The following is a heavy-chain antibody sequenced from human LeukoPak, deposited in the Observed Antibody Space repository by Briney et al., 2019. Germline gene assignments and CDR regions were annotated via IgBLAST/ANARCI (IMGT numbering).Heavy chain of an antibody. CDR3: ARENSYGRLDY. J-gene: IGHJ4*02. Sequence: PGGSLRLSCAASGFTFTSYNINWVRQAPGKGLEWVSSISSTSSYIYYADSVKGRFTLSRDNAANSLYLQMNSLRVEDTAVYYCARENSYGRLDYWGQGTLVTVSS. V-gene: IGHV3-21*01. CDR2: ISSTSSYI. CDR1: GFTFTSYN. D-gene: IGHD5-18*01.